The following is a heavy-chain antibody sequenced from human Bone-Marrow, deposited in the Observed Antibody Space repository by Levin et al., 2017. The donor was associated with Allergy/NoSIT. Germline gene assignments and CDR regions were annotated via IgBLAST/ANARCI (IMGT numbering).Heavy chain of an antibody. CDR2: IVVGSGNT. CDR3: AAAPLMITFGGPSPYYYYGMDV. J-gene: IGHJ6*02. V-gene: IGHV1-58*02. CDR1: GFTFTSSA. D-gene: IGHD3-16*01. Sequence: KISCKASGFTFTSSAMQWVRQARGQRLEWIGWIVVGSGNTNYAQKFQERVTITRDMSTSTAYMELSSLRSEDTAVYYCAAAPLMITFGGPSPYYYYGMDVWGQGTTVTVSS.